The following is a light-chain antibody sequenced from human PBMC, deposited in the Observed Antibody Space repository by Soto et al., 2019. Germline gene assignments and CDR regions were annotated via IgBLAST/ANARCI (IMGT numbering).Light chain of an antibody. CDR2: WAS. CDR3: QQYYSTP. J-gene: IGKJ1*01. CDR1: QSVLYSSNNKNY. Sequence: DIVMTQSPDSLAVSLGERATINCKSSQSVLYSSNNKNYLAWYQQKPGQPPKLLIYWASTRESGVPDRFSGSGSGTDFTLTISSLQVEDVAVYYCQQYYSTPFGQGTKVEIK. V-gene: IGKV4-1*01.